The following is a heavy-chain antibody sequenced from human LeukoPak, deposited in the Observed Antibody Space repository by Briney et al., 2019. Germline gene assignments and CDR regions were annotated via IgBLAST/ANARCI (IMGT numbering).Heavy chain of an antibody. V-gene: IGHV3-48*03. CDR1: GFTFSSYE. Sequence: GGSLRLSCAASGFTFSSYEMNWVRQAPGKGLEWVSYISSSGSTIYYADSVKGRFTISRDNAKNSLYLQMNSLRAEDTAVYYCAREAQAQDDYGDSDAFDIWGQGTMVTVSS. CDR3: AREAQAQDDYGDSDAFDI. J-gene: IGHJ3*02. CDR2: ISSSGSTI. D-gene: IGHD4-17*01.